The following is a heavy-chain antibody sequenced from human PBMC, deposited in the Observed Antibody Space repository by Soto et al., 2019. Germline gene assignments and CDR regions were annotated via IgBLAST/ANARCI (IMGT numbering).Heavy chain of an antibody. J-gene: IGHJ4*02. Sequence: GGSLRLSCAASGFTFSSYWMSWVRQAPGKGLEWVANIKQDGSEKYYVDSVKGRFTISRDNAKNSLYLQMNSLRAKDTAVYYCAEMGIDSPRFDYWGQGTLVTVSS. D-gene: IGHD7-27*01. V-gene: IGHV3-7*03. CDR1: GFTFSSYW. CDR2: IKQDGSEK. CDR3: AEMGIDSPRFDY.